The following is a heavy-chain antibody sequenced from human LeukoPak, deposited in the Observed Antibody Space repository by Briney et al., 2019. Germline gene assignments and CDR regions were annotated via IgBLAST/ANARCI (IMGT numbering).Heavy chain of an antibody. CDR2: ISSSGSTI. CDR1: GFTFSIYD. D-gene: IGHD6-19*01. Sequence: PGGSLRLSCAASGFTFSIYDINWVRQAPGKGLEWVSHISSSGSTIYYADSVKGRFTISRDNAKNSLFLQMNSLRAEDTAVYFCARGSFQWLAPRDFDYWGRGTLVTVSS. V-gene: IGHV3-48*03. J-gene: IGHJ4*02. CDR3: ARGSFQWLAPRDFDY.